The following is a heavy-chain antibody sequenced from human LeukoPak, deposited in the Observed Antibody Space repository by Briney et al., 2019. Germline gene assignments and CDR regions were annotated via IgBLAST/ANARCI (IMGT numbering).Heavy chain of an antibody. CDR1: GFTFSSYA. Sequence: PGGSLRLSCAASGFTFSSYAMSWVRQAPGKGLEWVSVIYSGGSTYYADSVRGRFTISRDNSKSTLSLQMNSLRAEDTAIYYCATYRQVLLPFESWGQGTLVTVSS. CDR3: ATYRQVLLPFES. V-gene: IGHV3-23*03. CDR2: IYSGGST. D-gene: IGHD2-8*02. J-gene: IGHJ4*02.